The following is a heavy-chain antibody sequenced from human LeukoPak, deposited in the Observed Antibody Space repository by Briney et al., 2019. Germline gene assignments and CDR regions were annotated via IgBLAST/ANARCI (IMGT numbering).Heavy chain of an antibody. D-gene: IGHD3-22*01. Sequence: GGSLRLSCAASGVTFSSYAMSWVRQAPGKGLEWVSAISGSGGSTYYADSVKGRFTISRDNSKNTLYLQMNSLRAEDTAVYYCAKGQPYYYDSSGYHPFDYWGQGTLVTVSS. CDR2: ISGSGGST. CDR1: GVTFSSYA. CDR3: AKGQPYYYDSSGYHPFDY. J-gene: IGHJ4*02. V-gene: IGHV3-23*01.